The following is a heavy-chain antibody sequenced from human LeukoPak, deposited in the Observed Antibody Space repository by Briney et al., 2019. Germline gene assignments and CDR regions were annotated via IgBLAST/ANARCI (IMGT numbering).Heavy chain of an antibody. Sequence: SDTLSLTCTVSGGSISSSSYYWGWIRQPPGKGLEWIGNIYYSGSTYYNPSLKSRVTISVDTSKNQFSLKLSSVTAADTAVYYCARRRYESGTSYPSYFDYWGQGTLVTVSS. V-gene: IGHV4-39*01. CDR2: IYYSGST. CDR3: ARRRYESGTSYPSYFDY. CDR1: GGSISSSSYY. D-gene: IGHD3-22*01. J-gene: IGHJ4*02.